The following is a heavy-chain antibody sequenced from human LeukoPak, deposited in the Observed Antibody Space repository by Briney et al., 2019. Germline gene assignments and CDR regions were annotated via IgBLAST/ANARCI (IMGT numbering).Heavy chain of an antibody. CDR3: ARGQLALPSWFDP. D-gene: IGHD6-13*01. Sequence: GGSLRLSCAASGFTFSSYGMHWVRQAPGKGLEWVAVIWYDGSNKYYADSVTGRFTISRDNSKNTLYLQMNSLRGEDTALYYCARGQLALPSWFDPWGQGTLVTVSS. V-gene: IGHV3-33*01. CDR2: IWYDGSNK. CDR1: GFTFSSYG. J-gene: IGHJ5*02.